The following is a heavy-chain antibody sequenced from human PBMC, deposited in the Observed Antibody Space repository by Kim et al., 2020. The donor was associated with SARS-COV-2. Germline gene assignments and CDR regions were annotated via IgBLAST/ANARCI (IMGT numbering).Heavy chain of an antibody. CDR2: LYPTGST. Sequence: GGSLRLSCVASGFSVSRTYMNWVRQAPGKGLEWVSVLYPTGSTAYADSVKGRFTVSRDQSKNTLYLQMTSLRVEDMAVYYCARDIKGSMRADDRGMDVWGQGKAVTVSS. D-gene: IGHD1-20*01. CDR1: GFSVSRTY. CDR3: ARDIKGSMRADDRGMDV. J-gene: IGHJ6*02. V-gene: IGHV3-53*01.